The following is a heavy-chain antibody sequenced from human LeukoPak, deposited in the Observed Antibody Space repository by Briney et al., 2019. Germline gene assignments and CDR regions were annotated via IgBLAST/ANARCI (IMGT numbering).Heavy chain of an antibody. CDR1: GYSISSGYY. D-gene: IGHD3-3*01. J-gene: IGHJ5*02. Sequence: SETLPLTCAVSGYSISSGYYWGWIRQPPGKGLEWIGSIYHSGSTYYNPSLKSRVTISVDTSKNQFSLKLSSVTAADTAVYYCARQGDYDFWSGYPNWFDPWGQGTLVTVSS. V-gene: IGHV4-38-2*01. CDR3: ARQGDYDFWSGYPNWFDP. CDR2: IYHSGST.